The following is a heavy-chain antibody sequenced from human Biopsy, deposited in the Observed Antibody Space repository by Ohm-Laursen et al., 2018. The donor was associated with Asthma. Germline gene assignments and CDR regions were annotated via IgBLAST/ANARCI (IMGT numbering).Heavy chain of an antibody. CDR2: INAGNGNT. D-gene: IGHD3-22*01. CDR1: GYTFTSYA. Sequence: SSVKVSCKASGYTFTSYAMHWARQAPGQRLEWMGWINAGNGNTKYSQKFQGRVTITRDTSASTAYMELSSLRSEDTAVYYCARPYYDSSGYYYENLSFDYWGQGTLVTVSS. CDR3: ARPYYDSSGYYYENLSFDY. J-gene: IGHJ4*02. V-gene: IGHV1-3*01.